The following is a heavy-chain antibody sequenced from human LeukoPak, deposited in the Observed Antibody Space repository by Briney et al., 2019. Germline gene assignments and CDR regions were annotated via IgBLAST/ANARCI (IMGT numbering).Heavy chain of an antibody. CDR2: ISNTGVT. CDR1: GFILSDFT. D-gene: IGHD4-17*01. CDR3: ATFWGSLESDYLRDAMDV. J-gene: IGHJ6*02. V-gene: IGHV3-69-1*01. Sequence: GGSLRLSCAASGFILSDFTMNWVRQAPGKGLEWVSTISNTGVTHYADSVKGRFTISRDSAKNSQYLQIYSLRDEDTAVYYCATFWGSLESDYLRDAMDVWGQGTTVTVSS.